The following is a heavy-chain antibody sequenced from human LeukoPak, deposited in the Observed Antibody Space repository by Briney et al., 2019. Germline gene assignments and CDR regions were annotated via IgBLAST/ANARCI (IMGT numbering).Heavy chain of an antibody. V-gene: IGHV4-59*01. D-gene: IGHD7-27*01. CDR3: ARSGVPQR. J-gene: IGHJ1*01. CDR2: IYYSGST. Sequence: SETLSLTCTVSGGSISSYYWSWIRQPPGKGLEWIGYIYYSGSTNYNPSLKSRATISVDTSKNQFSLRLNSVTAADTAVYYCARSGVPQRWGQGTLVTVSS. CDR1: GGSISSYY.